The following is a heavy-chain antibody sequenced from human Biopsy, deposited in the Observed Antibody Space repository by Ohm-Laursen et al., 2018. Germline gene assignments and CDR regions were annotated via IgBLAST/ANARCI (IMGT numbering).Heavy chain of an antibody. CDR1: GGDINNYY. J-gene: IGHJ3*01. D-gene: IGHD3-22*01. CDR2: IYYSGST. V-gene: IGHV4-4*07. CDR3: ASVVLGPSYYAFDL. Sequence: SETLSLTCTVSGGDINNYYWSWIRQPAGKGLEWIGRIYYSGSTNYNPSLKSRVTISVDTSKKQFSLRLRSVTAADTAMYYCASVVLGPSYYAFDLWGQGTMVVVSS.